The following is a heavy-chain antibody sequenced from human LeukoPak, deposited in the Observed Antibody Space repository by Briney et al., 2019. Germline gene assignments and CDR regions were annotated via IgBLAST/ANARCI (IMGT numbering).Heavy chain of an antibody. V-gene: IGHV3-23*01. J-gene: IGHJ6*02. CDR2: ISGRGGST. Sequence: GGSLRLSCADSGFTFNSYAMNWVRQAPRKGLEGVSGISGRGGSTYHADSVKGRFTISRDNSKNTLYLQMNSLRAEDTAVYYCARDDRGGGLWAGSYYKSYYYGMDVWGQGTTVTVSS. CDR1: GFTFNSYA. D-gene: IGHD3-10*01. CDR3: ARDDRGGGLWAGSYYKSYYYGMDV.